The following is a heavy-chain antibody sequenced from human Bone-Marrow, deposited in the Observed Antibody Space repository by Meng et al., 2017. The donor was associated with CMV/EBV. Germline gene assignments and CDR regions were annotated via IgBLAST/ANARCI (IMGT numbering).Heavy chain of an antibody. V-gene: IGHV1-46*01. J-gene: IGHJ5*02. CDR1: GYTFTAYY. CDR2: SNPSGGTT. CDR3: ARGRGVYTYGMNWLDP. D-gene: IGHD5-18*01. Sequence: ASVKVSCKASGYTFTAYYLHWVRQAPGQGLEWMGISNPSGGTTSYEQKFQGRVTMTRATSTRTVYMELSSLRSEDTAIYFCARGRGVYTYGMNWLDPWGQGTLVTVSS.